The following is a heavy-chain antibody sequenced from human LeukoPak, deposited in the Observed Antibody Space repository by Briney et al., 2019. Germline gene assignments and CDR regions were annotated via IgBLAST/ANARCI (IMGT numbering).Heavy chain of an antibody. J-gene: IGHJ4*02. D-gene: IGHD5-18*01. CDR3: ARDRGDTAMVYPYYYFDY. Sequence: SETLSLTCTVSGGSVSSGSYYWSWIRQPPGKGLEWIGYIYYSGSTNYNPSLKSRVTISVDTSKNQFSLKLSSVAAADTAVYYCARDRGDTAMVYPYYYFDYWGQGTLVTVSS. CDR2: IYYSGST. CDR1: GGSVSSGSYY. V-gene: IGHV4-61*01.